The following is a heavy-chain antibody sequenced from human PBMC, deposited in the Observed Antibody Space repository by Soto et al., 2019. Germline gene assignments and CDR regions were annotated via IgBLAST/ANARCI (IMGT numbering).Heavy chain of an antibody. Sequence: SETLSLTCNVSCASLAGYNRSWLRQPPWKGLEWGGRIYAPGSTDYNPSLKSRLTMSVDMSKKQFSLTLRSVSAADTAMYYCVRDDTQNLRDWFDPWAQGVVVTASS. CDR2: IYAPGST. CDR3: VRDDTQNLRDWFDP. D-gene: IGHD3-3*01. J-gene: IGHJ5*02. V-gene: IGHV4-4*07. CDR1: CASLAGYN.